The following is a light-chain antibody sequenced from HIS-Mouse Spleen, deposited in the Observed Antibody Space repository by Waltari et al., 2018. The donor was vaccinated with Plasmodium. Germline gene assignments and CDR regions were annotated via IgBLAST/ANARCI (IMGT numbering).Light chain of an antibody. V-gene: IGKV1-9*01. Sequence: DIQLTQSPSFLSASVGDRVTITCRASQGISSYLAWYQQKLGKAPKLLIYAASTLQSGVPSSFSGSGSGTEFTLTISSLQPEDFATYYCQQLNSYPLTFGGGTKVEIK. J-gene: IGKJ4*01. CDR3: QQLNSYPLT. CDR1: QGISSY. CDR2: AAS.